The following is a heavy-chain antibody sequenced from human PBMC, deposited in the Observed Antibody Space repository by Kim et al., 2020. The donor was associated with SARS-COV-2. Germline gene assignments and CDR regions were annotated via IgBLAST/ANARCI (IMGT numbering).Heavy chain of an antibody. D-gene: IGHD3-9*01. CDR2: ISYDGSIK. J-gene: IGHJ4*02. V-gene: IGHV3-30*18. CDR1: RFTFTTYG. CDR3: AKDREYFELLTGRTVDY. Sequence: GGSLRLSCTASRFTFTTYGMHWVRQAPGKGLEWVSFISYDGSIKYYADSVKGRFTISRDDSKNTLYLQMNSLRAEDTAVYYCAKDREYFELLTGRTVDYWGQGTLVTVFS.